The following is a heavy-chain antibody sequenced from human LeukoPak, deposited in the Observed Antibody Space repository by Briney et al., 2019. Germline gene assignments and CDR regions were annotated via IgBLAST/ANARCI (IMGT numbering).Heavy chain of an antibody. J-gene: IGHJ4*02. CDR3: ARVSGSSGWYLMLGFDY. Sequence: PSETLSLTCTVSGGSISSYYWSWIRQPPGEGLEWIGYIYYSGSTNYNPSHKSRVTISVDTSKNQFSLKLSSVTAADTAVYYCARVSGSSGWYLMLGFDYWGQGTLVTVSS. CDR1: GGSISSYY. V-gene: IGHV4-59*01. CDR2: IYYSGST. D-gene: IGHD6-19*01.